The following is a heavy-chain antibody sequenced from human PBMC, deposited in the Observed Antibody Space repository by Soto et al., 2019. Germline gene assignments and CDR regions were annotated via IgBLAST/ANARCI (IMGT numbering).Heavy chain of an antibody. CDR3: AREGSSWFLDY. CDR1: GFTFSSYA. Sequence: QVQLVESGGGVVQPGRSLRLSCAASGFTFSSYAMHWVRQAPGKGLEWVAVISYDGSNKYYADSVKGRFTISRDNSKNTLYLQMNSLRAEDTAVYYCAREGSSWFLDYWGQGTLVTVSS. D-gene: IGHD6-13*01. CDR2: ISYDGSNK. J-gene: IGHJ4*02. V-gene: IGHV3-30-3*01.